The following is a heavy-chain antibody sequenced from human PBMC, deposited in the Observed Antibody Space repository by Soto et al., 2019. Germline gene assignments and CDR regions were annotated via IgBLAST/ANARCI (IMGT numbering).Heavy chain of an antibody. Sequence: XESLKVSWNFSGYRFTTFWISLVLQMPEKGLGWMGRLDPADSFTNYSPSFQGHVTISVDKSINTAYLQWSSLKASDTAIYYCARHLYDNRNYLDALDVWGQGTMVTVSS. CDR1: GYRFTTFW. J-gene: IGHJ3*01. CDR2: LDPADSFT. CDR3: ARHLYDNRNYLDALDV. V-gene: IGHV5-10-1*01. D-gene: IGHD3-22*01.